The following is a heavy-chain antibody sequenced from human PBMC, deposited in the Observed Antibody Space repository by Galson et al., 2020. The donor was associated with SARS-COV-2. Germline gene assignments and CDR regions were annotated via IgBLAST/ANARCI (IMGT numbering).Heavy chain of an antibody. J-gene: IGHJ5*02. D-gene: IGHD2-15*01. Sequence: SETLSLTCAVYGGSFSGYYWSWIRQPPGKGLEWIGEINHSGSTNYNPSLKSRVTISVDTSKNQFSLKLSSVTAADTAVYYCARGAVVVVVAARLGNWFDPWGQGTLVTVSS. CDR1: GGSFSGYY. CDR2: INHSGST. V-gene: IGHV4-34*01. CDR3: ARGAVVVVVAARLGNWFDP.